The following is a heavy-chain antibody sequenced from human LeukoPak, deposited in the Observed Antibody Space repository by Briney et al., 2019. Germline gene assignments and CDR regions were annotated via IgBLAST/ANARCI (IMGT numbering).Heavy chain of an antibody. CDR2: INPNSGGT. Sequence: AASVKVSCKASGYTFTGKYLHWVRQAPGQGLEWMGWINPNSGGTNYTQKFQGRVTLTRDTSISTAYMALSRLRFDDTAVYFCARVGGDSGRGWDPADYWGQGTLVTVSS. J-gene: IGHJ4*02. CDR3: ARVGGDSGRGWDPADY. V-gene: IGHV1-2*02. CDR1: GYTFTGKY. D-gene: IGHD4-17*01.